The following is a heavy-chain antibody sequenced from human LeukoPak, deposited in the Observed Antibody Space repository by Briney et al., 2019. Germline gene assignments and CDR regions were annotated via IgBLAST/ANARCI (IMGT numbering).Heavy chain of an antibody. Sequence: PGTSLRLSCVASGFTFSSHGMHWIRQAPGKGLEWVAIIWYDGSNTYYADFVKGRFTVSRDNSKNTLFLQMNSLRAEDTAVYYCAGDRGGGISVAGYFGYWGQGALVTVSS. D-gene: IGHD6-19*01. CDR1: GFTFSSHG. V-gene: IGHV3-33*01. CDR3: AGDRGGGISVAGYFGY. CDR2: IWYDGSNT. J-gene: IGHJ4*02.